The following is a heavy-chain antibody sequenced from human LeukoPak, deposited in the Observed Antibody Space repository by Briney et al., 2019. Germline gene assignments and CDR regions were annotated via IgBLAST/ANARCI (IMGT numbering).Heavy chain of an antibody. Sequence: ASVKVSCKASGYTFNSYDINWVRQATGQGLEWMGWMNPNSANTGYAQKCHARVAITRNASITTAYMELSSLRSEDSAVYYFARAVRLGGESYYFASWGQGDLVTVSS. V-gene: IGHV1-8*01. CDR2: MNPNSANT. D-gene: IGHD3-16*01. CDR1: GYTFNSYD. CDR3: ARAVRLGGESYYFAS. J-gene: IGHJ4*02.